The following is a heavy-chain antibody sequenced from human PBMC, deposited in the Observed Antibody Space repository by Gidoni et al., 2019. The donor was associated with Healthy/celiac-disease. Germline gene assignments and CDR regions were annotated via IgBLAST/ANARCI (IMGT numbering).Heavy chain of an antibody. CDR1: GFTFSSYA. V-gene: IGHV3-30-3*01. J-gene: IGHJ3*02. D-gene: IGHD3-22*01. CDR2: ISYDGSNK. CDR3: GYDSSGYSLWGDAFDI. Sequence: QVQLVESGGGVVPPGRSLRLSCAASGFTFSSYAMLWVRPAPGKGLEWVAVISYDGSNKYYADSVKGRFTISRDNSKNTLYLQMNSLRAEDTAVYYCGYDSSGYSLWGDAFDIWGQGTMVTVSS.